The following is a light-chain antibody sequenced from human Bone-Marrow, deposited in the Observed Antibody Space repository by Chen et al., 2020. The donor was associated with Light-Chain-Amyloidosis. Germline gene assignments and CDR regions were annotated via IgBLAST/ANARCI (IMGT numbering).Light chain of an antibody. CDR2: EAN. J-gene: IGLJ1*01. V-gene: IGLV2-23*01. CDR3: CSYASGNNFV. Sequence: QSALTQPASVSGPPGQSITISCTGTRTDVGSYNLVSWYQQYPGQPPKLIISEANKRPSGVSSRVSGSNAGNTASLTLSGLQAEDEPAYYCCSYASGNNFVFGTGTDVTVL. CDR1: RTDVGSYNL.